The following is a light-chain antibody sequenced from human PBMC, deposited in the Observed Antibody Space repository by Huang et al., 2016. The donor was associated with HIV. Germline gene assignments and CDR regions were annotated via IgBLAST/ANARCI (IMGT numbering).Light chain of an antibody. CDR2: GAS. Sequence: VLTQSPATLSLSPGERAALSCRATQSINNNLAWYQQKPGQSPRLLIYGASTRATGIPARFRGSGSGTEFTLTISSLQSEDFAVYYCQQYNNWPPLLTFGGGTKVEIK. CDR1: QSINNN. V-gene: IGKV3-15*01. CDR3: QQYNNWPPLLT. J-gene: IGKJ4*01.